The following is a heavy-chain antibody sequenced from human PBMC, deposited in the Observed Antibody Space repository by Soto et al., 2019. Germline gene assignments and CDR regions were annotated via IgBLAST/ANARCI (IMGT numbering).Heavy chain of an antibody. J-gene: IGHJ4*02. V-gene: IGHV1-2*02. CDR2: INANSGGT. Sequence: QVQVVQSGAEVKKPGASVKVSCKAPGSTFSGYYIHWVRQAPGEGLEWMDWINANSGGTNYAQKFQGRVTLTKDTSISTGYMALSRLTSDDTAVYYCAVHFPDYYDSSGYLNWGQGTLVTVSS. CDR1: GSTFSGYY. D-gene: IGHD3-22*01. CDR3: AVHFPDYYDSSGYLN.